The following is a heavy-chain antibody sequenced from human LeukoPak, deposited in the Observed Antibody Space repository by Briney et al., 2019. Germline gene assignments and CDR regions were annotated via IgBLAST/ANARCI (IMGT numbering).Heavy chain of an antibody. CDR2: IYHSGST. CDR3: ARVVGAYDFWSGYRAWFDP. V-gene: IGHV4-38-2*02. D-gene: IGHD3-3*01. CDR1: GYSISSGYY. Sequence: SETLSLTCTVSGYSISSGYYWGWIRQPPGKGLEWIGSIYHSGSTYYNPSLKSRVTISVDTSKNQFSLKLSSVTAADTAVYYCARVVGAYDFWSGYRAWFDPWGQGTLVTVSS. J-gene: IGHJ5*02.